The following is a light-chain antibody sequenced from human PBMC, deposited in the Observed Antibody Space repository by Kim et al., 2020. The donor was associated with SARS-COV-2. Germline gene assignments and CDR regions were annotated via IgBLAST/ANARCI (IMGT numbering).Light chain of an antibody. Sequence: SYELTQPPSVSVAPGKTASITCGGFNIGSKSVHWYQQKPGQAPVLVIYYDNDRPSGIPERFSGSNSGNTATLTISRVEAGDEADYYCQVWDSSSDHRVFGGGTQLTVL. V-gene: IGLV3-21*04. CDR3: QVWDSSSDHRV. J-gene: IGLJ3*02. CDR1: NIGSKS. CDR2: YDN.